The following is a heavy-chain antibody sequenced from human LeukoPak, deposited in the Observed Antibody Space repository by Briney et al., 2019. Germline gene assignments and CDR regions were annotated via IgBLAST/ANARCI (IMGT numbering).Heavy chain of an antibody. V-gene: IGHV4-39*01. CDR2: IYYSGST. J-gene: IGHJ4*02. CDR3: ASRGGYSYGYAPFDY. D-gene: IGHD5-18*01. CDR1: GGSISSSSYY. Sequence: SETLSLTCTVSGGSISSSSYYWGWIRQPPGKGLEWIGSIYYSGSTYYNPSLKSRVTISVDTSKNQFSLKLSSVTAADTAAYYCASRGGYSYGYAPFDYWGQGTLVTVSS.